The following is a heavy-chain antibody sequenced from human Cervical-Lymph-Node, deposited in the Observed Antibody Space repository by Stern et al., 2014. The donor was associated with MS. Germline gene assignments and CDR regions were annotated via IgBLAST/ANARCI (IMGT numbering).Heavy chain of an antibody. V-gene: IGHV2-5*02. CDR3: AHTLITLDRGVPFDY. CDR1: GFSLSTIGEG. Sequence: QVTLKESGPTLVKPTQTLTLTCTFSGFSLSTIGEGVGWIRQPPGKALEWLALIYWDDDKRYRPSLKSRLTITKDTSKNQVVLTMTNMDPVDTATYYCAHTLITLDRGVPFDYWGQGTLVTVSS. J-gene: IGHJ4*02. D-gene: IGHD3-10*01. CDR2: IYWDDDK.